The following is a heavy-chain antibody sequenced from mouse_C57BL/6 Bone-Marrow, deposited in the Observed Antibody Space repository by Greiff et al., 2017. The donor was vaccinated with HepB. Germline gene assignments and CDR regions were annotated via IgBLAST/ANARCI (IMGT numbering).Heavy chain of an antibody. J-gene: IGHJ3*01. CDR1: GYAFTNYL. D-gene: IGHD2-4*01. CDR3: ARRGDYPAWFAY. Sequence: VKLMESGAELVRPGTSVKVSCKASGYAFTNYLIEWVKQRPGQGLEWIGVINPGSGGTNYNEKFKGKATLTADKSSSTAYMQLSSLTSEDSAVYFCARRGDYPAWFAYWGQGTLVTVSA. V-gene: IGHV1-54*01. CDR2: INPGSGGT.